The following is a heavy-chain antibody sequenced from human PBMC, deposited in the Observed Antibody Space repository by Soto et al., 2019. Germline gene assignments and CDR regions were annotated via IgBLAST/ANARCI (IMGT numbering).Heavy chain of an antibody. V-gene: IGHV3-23*01. CDR3: AKDPSPYSSGWFGVGERDDC. CDR2: ISSGGST. CDR1: GFAFGNYA. J-gene: IGHJ4*02. Sequence: EVQLLESGGGLVQPGGSLRLSCAASGFAFGNYAMSWVRQAPGKGLEWVSGISSGGSTFYADSVKGRFTISRDNSNNILYLQMNSLRSEDTAVSNCAKDPSPYSSGWFGVGERDDCWGQGTLVTVSS. D-gene: IGHD6-19*01.